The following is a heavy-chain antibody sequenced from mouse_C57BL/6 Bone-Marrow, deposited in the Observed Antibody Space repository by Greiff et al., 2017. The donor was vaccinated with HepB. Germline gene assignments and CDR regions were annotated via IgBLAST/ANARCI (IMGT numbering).Heavy chain of an antibody. CDR1: GFTFSDYY. V-gene: IGHV5-12*01. CDR3: ASIYYDYDDGFAY. D-gene: IGHD2-4*01. CDR2: ISNGGGST. Sequence: DVMLVESGGGLVQPGGSLKLSCAASGFTFSDYYMYWVRQTPEKRLVWVAYISNGGGSTYYPETVKGRFTISRDNAKNTLYLQMSRLKSEDTAMYYCASIYYDYDDGFAYWGQGTLVTVSA. J-gene: IGHJ3*01.